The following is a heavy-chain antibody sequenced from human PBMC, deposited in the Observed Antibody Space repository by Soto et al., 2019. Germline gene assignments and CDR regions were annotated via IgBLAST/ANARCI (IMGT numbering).Heavy chain of an antibody. J-gene: IGHJ6*02. CDR1: GFSLSTSGVG. CDR2: IYWDDDK. V-gene: IGHV2-5*02. CDR3: ARQESSYGMDV. D-gene: IGHD6-6*01. Sequence: QITLKESGPTLVKPTQTLTLTCTFSGFSLSTSGVGVGWIRQPPGKALEWLALIYWDDDKRYSPSLKSRLTXTXXTSKNQVVLTMTNMDPVDTATYYCARQESSYGMDVWGQGTTVTVSS.